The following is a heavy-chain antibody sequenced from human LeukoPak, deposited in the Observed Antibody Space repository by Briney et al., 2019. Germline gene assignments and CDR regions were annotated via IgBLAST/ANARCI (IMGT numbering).Heavy chain of an antibody. CDR3: AKAQAMGIN. Sequence: GGSLRLSCAASGFTSSSYGMHWVRQAPGKGLEWVAVISYDGSNKYYADSVKGRFTISRDNSKNTLYLQMNSLRAEDTAVYYCAKAQAMGINWGQGTLVTVSS. V-gene: IGHV3-30*18. CDR2: ISYDGSNK. D-gene: IGHD5-18*01. CDR1: GFTSSSYG. J-gene: IGHJ4*02.